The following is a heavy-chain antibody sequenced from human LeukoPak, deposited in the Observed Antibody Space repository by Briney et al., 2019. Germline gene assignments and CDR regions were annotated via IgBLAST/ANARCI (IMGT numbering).Heavy chain of an antibody. J-gene: IGHJ6*03. CDR2: IIPIFGTA. D-gene: IGHD6-13*01. CDR1: GGTFSSYA. V-gene: IGHV1-69*13. CDR3: ARGDIGVAAAIYYYYMDV. Sequence: GASVKVSCKASGGTFSSYAISWVRQAPGQGLEWMGGIIPIFGTANYAQKFQGRVTITADESTSTAYMELSSLRSEDTAVYYCARGDIGVAAAIYYYYMDVWGKGTTVTISS.